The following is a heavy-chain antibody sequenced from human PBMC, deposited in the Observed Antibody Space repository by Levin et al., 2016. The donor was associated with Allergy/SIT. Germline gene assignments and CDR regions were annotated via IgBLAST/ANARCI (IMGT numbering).Heavy chain of an antibody. Sequence: ASVKVSCKASGYTFTGYYMHWVRQAPGQGLEWMGWINPNSGGTNYAQKFQGWVTMTRDTSISTAYMELSRLRSDDTAVYYCARDGLMAAAASDNWFDPWGQGTLVTVSS. V-gene: IGHV1-2*04. D-gene: IGHD6-13*01. CDR3: ARDGLMAAAASDNWFDP. CDR1: GYTFTGYY. J-gene: IGHJ5*02. CDR2: INPNSGGT.